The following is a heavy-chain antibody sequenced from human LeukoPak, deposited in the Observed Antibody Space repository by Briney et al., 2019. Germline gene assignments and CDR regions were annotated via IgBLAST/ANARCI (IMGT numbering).Heavy chain of an antibody. CDR2: IYYSGST. D-gene: IGHD3-22*01. CDR3: ARLDDSSGLVVDY. J-gene: IGHJ4*02. CDR1: GGSISSYY. Sequence: PSETLSLTCTVSGGSISSYYWSWIRQPPGKGLEWIGYIYYSGSTNYNPSLKSRVTISVDTSKNQFPLKLSSVTAADTAVYYCARLDDSSGLVVDYWGQGTLVTVSS. V-gene: IGHV4-59*08.